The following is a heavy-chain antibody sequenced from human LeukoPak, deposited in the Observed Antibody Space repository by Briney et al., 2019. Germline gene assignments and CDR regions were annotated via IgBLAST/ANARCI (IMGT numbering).Heavy chain of an antibody. J-gene: IGHJ4*02. CDR3: TSSGYSYYY. CDR2: IRSKANSYAT. D-gene: IGHD5-18*01. CDR1: GFTFSGSA. Sequence: GGSLRLSCAASGFTFSGSAMHWVRQASGKGLEWVGRIRSKANSYATAYAASVKGRFTISRDDTKNTAYLQMDSLKTEDTAVYYCTSSGYSYYYWGQGTLVTVSS. V-gene: IGHV3-73*01.